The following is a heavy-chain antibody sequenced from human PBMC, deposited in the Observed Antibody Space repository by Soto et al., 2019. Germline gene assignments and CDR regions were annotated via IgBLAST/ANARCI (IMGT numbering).Heavy chain of an antibody. D-gene: IGHD2-15*01. J-gene: IGHJ6*03. CDR3: ASLGYCSGGSCYSKAIVYYYYYMDV. V-gene: IGHV3-21*01. CDR1: GFTFSSYS. Sequence: GGSLRLSCAASGFTFSSYSMNWVRQAPGKGLEWVSSISSSSSYIYYADSVKGRFTISRDNAKNSLYLQMNSLRAEDTAVYYCASLGYCSGGSCYSKAIVYYYYYMDVWGKGTTVTVSS. CDR2: ISSSSSYI.